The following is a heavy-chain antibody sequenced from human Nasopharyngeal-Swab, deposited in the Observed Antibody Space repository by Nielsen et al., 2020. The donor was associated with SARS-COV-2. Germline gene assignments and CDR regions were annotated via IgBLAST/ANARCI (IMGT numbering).Heavy chain of an antibody. J-gene: IGHJ5*02. D-gene: IGHD3-22*01. CDR3: AREGGYYYDSSGYQAGWFDP. CDR1: GYTFTGYY. V-gene: IGHV1-2*02. Sequence: ASVKVSCKASGYTFTGYYMHWLRQAPGQGLEWMGWINPNSGGTNYAQKFQGRVTMTRDTSISPAYMELSRLRSDDTAVYYCAREGGYYYDSSGYQAGWFDPWGQGTLVTVSS. CDR2: INPNSGGT.